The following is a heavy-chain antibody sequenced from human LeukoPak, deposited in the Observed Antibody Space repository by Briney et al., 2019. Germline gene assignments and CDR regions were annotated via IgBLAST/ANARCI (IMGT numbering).Heavy chain of an antibody. CDR1: GYTFTRFG. CDR2: INTDAGNP. D-gene: IGHD6-13*01. CDR3: ARRGYSDSWYYDH. Sequence: ASVTVSCKPSGYTFTRFGLTWVRQVPGQGLEWMGWINTDAGNPVYAQDFTGRFVFYLDTSVNTAYLQISSLKADDTAIYFCARRGYSDSWYYDHWGQGTLVTVSS. V-gene: IGHV7-4-1*02. J-gene: IGHJ4*02.